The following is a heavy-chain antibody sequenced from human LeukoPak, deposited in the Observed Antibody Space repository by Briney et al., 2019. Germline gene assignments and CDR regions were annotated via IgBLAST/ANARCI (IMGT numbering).Heavy chain of an antibody. CDR3: AKDRGGRGRLDAFDI. Sequence: PSETLSLTCTVSGDSISSIYWWIWVRPTPGRGLEWIGEICHDGNTNYNPSLKSRVSMSIDKSRNQFSLNLRSVTAADTAIYYCAKDRGGRGRLDAFDIWGQGTMVIVSS. CDR1: GDSISSIYW. J-gene: IGHJ3*02. D-gene: IGHD3-10*01. V-gene: IGHV4-4*02. CDR2: ICHDGNT.